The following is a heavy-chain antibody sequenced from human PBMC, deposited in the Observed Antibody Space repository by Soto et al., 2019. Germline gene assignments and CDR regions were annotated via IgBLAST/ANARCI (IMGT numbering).Heavy chain of an antibody. CDR1: GFTFSNYW. Sequence: EVQLVESGGGLVQPGGSLRLSCAASGFTFSNYWMSWVRQAPGKGLEWVANIKQDGTEKNYVDSVRGRFTISRDNAKNSLDLQMNSLTAEDTAVYYRASVAIWGQGTLVTVSS. V-gene: IGHV3-7*01. CDR2: IKQDGTEK. CDR3: ASVAI. D-gene: IGHD5-12*01. J-gene: IGHJ4*02.